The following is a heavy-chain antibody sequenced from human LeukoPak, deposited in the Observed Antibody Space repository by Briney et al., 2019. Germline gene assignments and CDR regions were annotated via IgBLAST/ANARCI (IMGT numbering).Heavy chain of an antibody. J-gene: IGHJ4*02. CDR3: ATDTGDTTQIRHFDY. D-gene: IGHD1-26*01. CDR2: VNPKTGGT. CDR1: GYTFTDYY. V-gene: IGHV1-2*02. Sequence: GAPVKVSCKASGYTFTDYYIHWVRQAPGQGLEWMGWVNPKTGGTNPAQKFQGRVTMTRDMSINTAYMELSRLRSDDAAVYFCATDTGDTTQIRHFDYWGQGTPVTVSS.